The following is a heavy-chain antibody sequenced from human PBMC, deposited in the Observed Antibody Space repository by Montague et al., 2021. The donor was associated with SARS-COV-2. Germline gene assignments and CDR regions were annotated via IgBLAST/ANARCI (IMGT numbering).Heavy chain of an antibody. CDR2: IYPGDSGP. V-gene: IGHV5-51*01. D-gene: IGHD2-8*01. Sequence: QSGAEVKKPGESLKISCKGSGYSFTSYWIGWVRQMPGKGLEWMGIIYPGDSGPIYSPAFEGQVTTSADKSISTAYLQWNSLKASDTAIYYCAKTDNNGYHWFDPGGQGTLVTVSS. CDR3: AKTDNNGYHWFDP. CDR1: GYSFTSYW. J-gene: IGHJ5*02.